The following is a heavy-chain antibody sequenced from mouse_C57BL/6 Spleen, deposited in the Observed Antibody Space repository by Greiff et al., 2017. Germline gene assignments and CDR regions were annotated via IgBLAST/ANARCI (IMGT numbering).Heavy chain of an antibody. V-gene: IGHV1-50*01. D-gene: IGHD1-1*01. CDR3: ARRVYYGSSGDYFDY. Sequence: QVQLQQPGAELVKPGASVKLSCKASGYTFTSYWMQWVKQRPGQGLEWIGEIDPSDSYTNYNQKFKGKAILTVDTSSSTAYMQLSSLTSEDSAVYYCARRVYYGSSGDYFDYWGQGTTLTVSS. CDR2: IDPSDSYT. CDR1: GYTFTSYW. J-gene: IGHJ2*01.